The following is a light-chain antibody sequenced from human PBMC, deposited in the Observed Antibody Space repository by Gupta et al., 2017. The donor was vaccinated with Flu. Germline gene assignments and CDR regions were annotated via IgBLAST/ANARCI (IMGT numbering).Light chain of an antibody. CDR2: GAS. V-gene: IGKV3-20*01. Sequence: EIVLTQSPGTLSLSPGERATLSCRASQSVRSSFFAWYQQKPGQAPRLLIYGASSRATDIPDRFSGSGSATDFTLTVSRLEPEDFAVYYCQQYGSSPWTFGQGTKVEIK. CDR3: QQYGSSPWT. CDR1: QSVRSSF. J-gene: IGKJ1*01.